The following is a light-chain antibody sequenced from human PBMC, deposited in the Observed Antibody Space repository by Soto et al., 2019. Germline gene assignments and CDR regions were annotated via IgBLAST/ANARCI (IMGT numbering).Light chain of an antibody. CDR1: SSDVGSYNL. CDR3: CSYAGSSTDV. Sequence: QSALTQPASVSGSPGQSITISCTGTSSDVGSYNLVSWYQQHPGKAPKLMLYEGSKRPSGVSNRFSGSKSGSTASLTISGLQAEDESDYYCCSYAGSSTDVFGTGTKVTVL. V-gene: IGLV2-23*01. J-gene: IGLJ1*01. CDR2: EGS.